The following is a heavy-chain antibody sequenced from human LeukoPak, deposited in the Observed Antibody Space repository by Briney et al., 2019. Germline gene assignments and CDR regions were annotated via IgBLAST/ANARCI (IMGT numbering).Heavy chain of an antibody. Sequence: SETLSLTCTVSGGSISSYYWSWIRQPPGKGLEWIGYIYYSGSTNYNPSLKGRVTISVDTSKNQFSPKLSSVTAADTAVYYCASVSTYYYDSSGYYYHSLGAFDIWGQGTMVTVSS. CDR3: ASVSTYYYDSSGYYYHSLGAFDI. D-gene: IGHD3-22*01. V-gene: IGHV4-59*08. J-gene: IGHJ3*02. CDR2: IYYSGST. CDR1: GGSISSYY.